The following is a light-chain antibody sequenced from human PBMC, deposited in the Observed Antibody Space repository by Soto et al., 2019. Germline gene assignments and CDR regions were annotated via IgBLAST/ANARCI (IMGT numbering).Light chain of an antibody. J-gene: IGKJ4*01. CDR3: QYRGIWPPGAT. V-gene: IGKV3-11*01. CDR2: DAS. CDR1: QSINNY. Sequence: EIVLTQSPVTLSLSPGERATLSCRASQSINNYLAWYQQKPGQPPRLLIYDASNRATAIPVRFSGSGSGTDLPPTIRSLEPEDSAVYYCQYRGIWPPGATFGGGTKVEIK.